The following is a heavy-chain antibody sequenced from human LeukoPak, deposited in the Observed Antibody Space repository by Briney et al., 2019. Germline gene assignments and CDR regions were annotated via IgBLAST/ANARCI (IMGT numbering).Heavy chain of an antibody. D-gene: IGHD2-21*01. CDR3: ARDVDRFDY. CDR1: SFSISSGHY. Sequence: PSETLSLTCSVSSFSISSGHYWGWIRQPLGKGLEWIGSIYHSGPTYYNPSLKSRVTISVDTSKNHFSLTLTSVTAADTAVYYCARDVDRFDYWGQGTLVTVSS. J-gene: IGHJ4*02. CDR2: IYHSGPT. V-gene: IGHV4-38-2*02.